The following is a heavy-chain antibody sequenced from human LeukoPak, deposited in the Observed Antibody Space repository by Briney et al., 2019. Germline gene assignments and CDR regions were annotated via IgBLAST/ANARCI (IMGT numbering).Heavy chain of an antibody. CDR2: IIPIFGTA. CDR3: AKGLWGELSLDPHFDY. Sequence: SVKVSCKASGGIFSSYNINWVRQAPGQGLEWMGGIIPIFGTANYAQKLQGRVTISADESTSTAYMELSSLTSDDTAVYYCAKGLWGELSLDPHFDYWGQGTLVTVSS. D-gene: IGHD3-16*02. J-gene: IGHJ4*02. V-gene: IGHV1-69*13. CDR1: GGIFSSYN.